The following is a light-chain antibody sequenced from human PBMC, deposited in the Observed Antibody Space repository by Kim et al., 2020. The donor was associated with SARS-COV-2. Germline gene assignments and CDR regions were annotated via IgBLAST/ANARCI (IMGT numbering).Light chain of an antibody. CDR3: QQAYTFPLVT. V-gene: IGKV1-12*01. Sequence: DIQMTQSPSSVSASVGDRVAITCRASQDISNWLVWYQQKPGKVPKLLIYGASTLQSGVPSRFSGSGSGTDYTLTINSLQPEDFAIYYCQQAYTFPLVTFGGGTKLEI. CDR2: GAS. CDR1: QDISNW. J-gene: IGKJ4*01.